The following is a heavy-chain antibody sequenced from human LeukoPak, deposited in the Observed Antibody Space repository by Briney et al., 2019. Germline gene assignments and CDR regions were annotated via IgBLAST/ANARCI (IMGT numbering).Heavy chain of an antibody. Sequence: GGSLRLSCAASGFNVRDNYMSWVRQAPGKGLEWVSVIHSGDATNYIESVKGRFTISRDNAKNSLYLQMNSLRAEDTAVYYCARGGSYLSAFDIWGQGTMVTVSS. CDR2: IHSGDAT. CDR3: ARGGSYLSAFDI. D-gene: IGHD1-26*01. V-gene: IGHV3-53*01. J-gene: IGHJ3*02. CDR1: GFNVRDNY.